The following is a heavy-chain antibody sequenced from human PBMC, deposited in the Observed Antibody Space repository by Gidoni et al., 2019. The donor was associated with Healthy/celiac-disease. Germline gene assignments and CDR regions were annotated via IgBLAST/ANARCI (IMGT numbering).Heavy chain of an antibody. Sequence: QVQLQESGPGLVKPSQTLSLTCTVSGGSISSGGYYWSWIRQHPGTGLEWIGYIYYSGSTYYNPSLKSRVTISVDTSKNQFSLKLSSVTAADTAVYYCARGAPRGYSYGYSLFDYWGQGTLVTVSS. CDR2: IYYSGST. D-gene: IGHD5-18*01. CDR3: ARGAPRGYSYGYSLFDY. CDR1: GGSISSGGYY. J-gene: IGHJ4*02. V-gene: IGHV4-31*03.